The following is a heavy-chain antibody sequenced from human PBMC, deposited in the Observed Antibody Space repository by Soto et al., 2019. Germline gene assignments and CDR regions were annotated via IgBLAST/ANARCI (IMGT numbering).Heavy chain of an antibody. CDR1: GFTFSSYG. J-gene: IGHJ4*02. CDR3: AKHREGYGDYPGFDY. Sequence: QVQLVESGGGVVQPGRSLRLSCAASGFTFSSYGMHWVRQAPGKGLEWVAVISYDGSNKYYADSVKGRFTISRDNSKNTLYLQMNNLRAEDTAVYYCAKHREGYGDYPGFDYWGQGTLVTVSS. CDR2: ISYDGSNK. V-gene: IGHV3-30*18. D-gene: IGHD4-17*01.